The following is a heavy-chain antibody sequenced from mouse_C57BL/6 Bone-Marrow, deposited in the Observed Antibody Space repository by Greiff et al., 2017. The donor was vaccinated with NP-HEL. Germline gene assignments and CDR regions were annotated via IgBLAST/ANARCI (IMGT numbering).Heavy chain of an antibody. CDR2: IDPSDSET. Sequence: QVQLQQPGAELVRPGSSVKLSCKASGYTFTSYWMHWVKQRPIQGLEWIGNIDPSDSETHYNQKFKDKATLTVDKSSSTAYMQLSSLTSEDSAVYYCASEGDDYGWYFDVWGTGTTVTVSS. J-gene: IGHJ1*03. CDR3: ASEGDDYGWYFDV. D-gene: IGHD2-4*01. CDR1: GYTFTSYW. V-gene: IGHV1-52*01.